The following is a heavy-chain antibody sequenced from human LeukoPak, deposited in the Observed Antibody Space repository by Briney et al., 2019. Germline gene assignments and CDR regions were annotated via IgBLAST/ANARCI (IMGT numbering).Heavy chain of an antibody. D-gene: IGHD3-10*01. J-gene: IGHJ4*02. CDR1: GFTFSSYS. V-gene: IGHV3-30*02. Sequence: GGSLRLSCAASGFTFSSYSMNWVRQAPGKGLEWAAFIRYDGSNKYYADSVKGRFTISRDNSKNTLYLQMNSLRAEDTAVYYCAKDTHYYGSGSHFDYWGQGTLVTVSS. CDR2: IRYDGSNK. CDR3: AKDTHYYGSGSHFDY.